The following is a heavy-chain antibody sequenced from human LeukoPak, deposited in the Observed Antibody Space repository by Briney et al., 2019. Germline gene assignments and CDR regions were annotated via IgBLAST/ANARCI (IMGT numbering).Heavy chain of an antibody. CDR1: GGSINSYY. CDR3: ARGTIGSIAAAEGAFDI. Sequence: ASETLCLTCTVSGGSINSYYWSWIRQPPGKGLERIGYIYYSGSTNYNPSLKSRVTISVDTSKNQFSLKLSSVPAADTAVYYCARGTIGSIAAAEGAFDIWGQGTMVTVSS. CDR2: IYYSGST. D-gene: IGHD6-13*01. V-gene: IGHV4-59*08. J-gene: IGHJ3*02.